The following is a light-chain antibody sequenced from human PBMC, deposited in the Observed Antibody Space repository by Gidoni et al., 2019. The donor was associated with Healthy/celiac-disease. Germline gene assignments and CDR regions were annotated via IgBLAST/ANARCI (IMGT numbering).Light chain of an antibody. CDR1: RPNIGSNY. Sequence: HSVLLQPPSASGTPGQGVTIAFSGSRPNIGSNYVSWYQQIPGTAPKLLIYRNNQRPSGVPDRFSGSKSGTSASLAISGLRSEDEADYYCAAWDDSLSGPVFGGGTKLTVL. V-gene: IGLV1-47*01. J-gene: IGLJ3*02. CDR3: AAWDDSLSGPV. CDR2: RNN.